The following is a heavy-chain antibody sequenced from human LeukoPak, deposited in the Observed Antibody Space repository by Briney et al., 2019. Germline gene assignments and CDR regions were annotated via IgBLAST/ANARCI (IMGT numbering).Heavy chain of an antibody. CDR2: INHSGST. Sequence: SETLSLTCAVYGGSFSGYYWSWIRQPPGKGLEWIGEINHSGSTNYNPSLKSRVTISVDTSKNQFSLELSSVTAADTAVYYCARGCSSTSCSDYWGQGTLVTVSS. CDR1: GGSFSGYY. CDR3: ARGCSSTSCSDY. J-gene: IGHJ4*02. V-gene: IGHV4-34*01. D-gene: IGHD2-2*01.